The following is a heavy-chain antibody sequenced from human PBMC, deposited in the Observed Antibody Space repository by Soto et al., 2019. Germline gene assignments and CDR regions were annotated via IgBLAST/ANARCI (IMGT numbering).Heavy chain of an antibody. J-gene: IGHJ4*02. CDR1: GFEFTYYA. D-gene: IGHD1-26*01. Sequence: QVQLVESGGGAVQPGESLRLSCVASGFEFTYYAMDWVRQAPGKGLESVAVMSSDGSKIHHTDSVKGRFTISRDNSKNTLYLQMISLRKEDTAVYFCAKDEGVGGTLGLFDYWGQGTLVSVSS. CDR2: MSSDGSKI. V-gene: IGHV3-30*18. CDR3: AKDEGVGGTLGLFDY.